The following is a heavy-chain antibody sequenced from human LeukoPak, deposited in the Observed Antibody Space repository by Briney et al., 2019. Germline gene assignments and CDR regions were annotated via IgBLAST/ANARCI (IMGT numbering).Heavy chain of an antibody. J-gene: IGHJ4*02. V-gene: IGHV6-1*01. D-gene: IGHD3-10*01. CDR1: GDSVSGSPAV. CDR3: ARGAVRGGTNFDY. Sequence: SQTLSLTCAISGDSVSGSPAVWNWIRQSPSRGLEWLGRAYYRSKWYIDYAVSVRGRITITPDTSKNQFSLQLNSVTPEDTAVYYCARGAVRGGTNFDYWGQGTLVTVSS. CDR2: AYYRSKWYI.